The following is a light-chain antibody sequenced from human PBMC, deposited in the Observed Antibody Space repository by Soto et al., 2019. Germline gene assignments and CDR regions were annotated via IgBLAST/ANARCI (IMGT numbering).Light chain of an antibody. CDR2: DAS. V-gene: IGKV1-5*01. J-gene: IGKJ2*01. CDR1: QSISRW. CDR3: QQYNHYST. Sequence: DLQMTQSPSTLSASVGDRVTITCRASQSISRWVAWYQQKPGKAPKLLIYDASSLESGVPSRFSGSGSGTEFTLTISSLQPDDFATYCQQYNHYSTFGQGTKLEIK.